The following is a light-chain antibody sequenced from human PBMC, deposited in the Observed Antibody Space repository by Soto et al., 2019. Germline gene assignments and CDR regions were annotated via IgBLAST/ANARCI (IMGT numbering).Light chain of an antibody. J-gene: IGKJ1*01. CDR2: GAS. V-gene: IGKV3-20*01. CDR1: QSVSSSY. CDR3: QQYGSSET. Sequence: EIVLTQSPGTLSLSPRERATLSCRASQSVSSSYLAWYQQKPGQAPRLLIYGASSRATGIPDRFSGSGSGTDFTLTISRLETEDFAVYYCQQYGSSETFGQGTKVEIK.